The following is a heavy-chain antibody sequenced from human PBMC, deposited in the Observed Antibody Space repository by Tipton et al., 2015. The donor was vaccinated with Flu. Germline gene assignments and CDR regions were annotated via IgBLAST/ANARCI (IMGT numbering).Heavy chain of an antibody. CDR2: IYPSGTT. D-gene: IGHD1-26*01. Sequence: TLSLTCTVSEDSISSYYWSWIRQPPGKWLELIGSIYPSGTTYYNPSLKSRVTISVDTSKSQFSLMLRSVTAADTAVYFCARLSYYDVDLKNFYFDYWGQGALVTVSS. CDR3: ARLSYYDVDLKNFYFDY. J-gene: IGHJ4*02. V-gene: IGHV4-59*05. CDR1: EDSISSYY.